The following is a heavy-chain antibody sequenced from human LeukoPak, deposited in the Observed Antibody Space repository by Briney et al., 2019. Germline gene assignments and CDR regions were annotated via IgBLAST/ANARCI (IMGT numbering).Heavy chain of an antibody. CDR3: ARDNNIVATLDY. J-gene: IGHJ4*02. CDR2: IYHSGSGST. D-gene: IGHD5-12*01. Sequence: PSETLSLTCTVSGGSISSGGHSWSWIRQPPGKGLEWIGYIYHSGSGSTYYNPSLKSRVTISIDKSKNQFSLKLNSVTAADTAVYYCARDNNIVATLDYWGQGTLVTVSS. V-gene: IGHV4-30-2*01. CDR1: GGSISSGGHS.